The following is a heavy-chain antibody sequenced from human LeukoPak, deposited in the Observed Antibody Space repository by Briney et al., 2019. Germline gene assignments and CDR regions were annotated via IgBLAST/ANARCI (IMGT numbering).Heavy chain of an antibody. J-gene: IGHJ4*02. V-gene: IGHV3-23*01. Sequence: GGSLRLSCAASGFTFSSYAMSWVRQAPGKGLEWVSAISGSGGSTYYADSVKGRFTISRDNAKNSLYLQMNSLRAEDTALYYCAKADTSEFDYWGQGTLVTVSS. CDR3: AKADTSEFDY. CDR1: GFTFSSYA. CDR2: ISGSGGST. D-gene: IGHD1-26*01.